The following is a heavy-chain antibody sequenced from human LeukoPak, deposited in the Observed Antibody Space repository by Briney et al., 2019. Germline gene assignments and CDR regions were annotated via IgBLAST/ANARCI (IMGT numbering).Heavy chain of an antibody. CDR3: AKDLPDYGDYIEGY. J-gene: IGHJ4*02. CDR2: ISGSGGSK. CDR1: GCTFSSFA. V-gene: IGHV3-23*01. Sequence: GGSLRLSCAASGCTFSSFAMSWVRQAPGKGLEWVSTISGSGGSKNYADSVKGRFTFSRDNSKNTLYLQMNSLRAEDTAVYYCAKDLPDYGDYIEGYWGQGTLVTVSS. D-gene: IGHD4-17*01.